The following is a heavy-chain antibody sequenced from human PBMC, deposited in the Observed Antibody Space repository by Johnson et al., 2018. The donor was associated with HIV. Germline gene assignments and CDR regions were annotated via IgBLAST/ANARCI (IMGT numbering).Heavy chain of an antibody. Sequence: VQLVESGGGVVQPGGSLRLSCAASGFTFSSYWMHWVRQAPGKGLEWVSYISSSGSTIYYADSVKGRFTISRDNAKNSLYLQMNSLRAEDTAVYYCARGLELGMVAFDIWGQGTMVTVSS. CDR2: ISSSGSTI. CDR1: GFTFSSYW. J-gene: IGHJ3*02. V-gene: IGHV3-48*04. CDR3: ARGLELGMVAFDI. D-gene: IGHD7-27*01.